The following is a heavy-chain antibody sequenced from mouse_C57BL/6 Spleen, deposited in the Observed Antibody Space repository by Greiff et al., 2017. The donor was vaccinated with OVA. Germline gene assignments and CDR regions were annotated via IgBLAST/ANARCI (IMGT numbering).Heavy chain of an antibody. J-gene: IGHJ4*01. CDR1: GYTFTSYW. CDR2: IHPNSGST. CDR3: ARRDCSYGYAMDY. Sequence: QVQLQQPGAELVKPGASVKLSCKASGYTFTSYWMHWVKQRPGQGLEWIGMIHPNSGSTNYNEKFKSKATLTVDKSSSTAYMQLSSLTSEDSAVYYCARRDCSYGYAMDYWGQGTSVTVSA. D-gene: IGHD1-1*01. V-gene: IGHV1-64*01.